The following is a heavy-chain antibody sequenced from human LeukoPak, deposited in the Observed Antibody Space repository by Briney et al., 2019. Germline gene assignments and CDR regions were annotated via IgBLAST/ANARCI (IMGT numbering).Heavy chain of an antibody. J-gene: IGHJ5*02. CDR2: IIPIFGTA. Sequence: ASVKVSCKASGGTFSSYAISWVRQAPGQGLEWMGGIIPIFGTANYAQKFQGRVTITADESTSTAYMELSSLRSEDTAVYYCAREGCSSTSCNFNWFDPWGQGTLVTASS. D-gene: IGHD2-2*01. CDR1: GGTFSSYA. CDR3: AREGCSSTSCNFNWFDP. V-gene: IGHV1-69*13.